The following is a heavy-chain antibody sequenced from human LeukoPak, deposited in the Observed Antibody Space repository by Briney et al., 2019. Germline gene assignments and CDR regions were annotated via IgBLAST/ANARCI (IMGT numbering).Heavy chain of an antibody. V-gene: IGHV3-11*01. Sequence: GGSLRLSCAASGFTFSDYYMSWIRQAPGKGLEWVSYISSSGSTIYYADSVKGRFTISRDNAKNSLYLQMNGLRAEDTAVYYCASYSSSSVGMYYYYGMDVWGQGTTVTVSS. CDR1: GFTFSDYY. D-gene: IGHD6-6*01. CDR2: ISSSGSTI. CDR3: ASYSSSSVGMYYYYGMDV. J-gene: IGHJ6*02.